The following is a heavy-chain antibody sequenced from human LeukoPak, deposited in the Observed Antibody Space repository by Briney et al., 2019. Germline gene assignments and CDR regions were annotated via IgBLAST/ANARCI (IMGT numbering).Heavy chain of an antibody. J-gene: IGHJ6*04. D-gene: IGHD3-9*01. CDR1: GGTFENYA. V-gene: IGHV1-69*13. CDR2: IIPSYETT. Sequence: EASVKVSCKASGGTFENYAISWVRQAPGQGLEWMGGIIPSYETTTYAQKFQGRVTITADESTSTAYMELSSLRFEDTAVYYCGRGDTLTGNLYYYTIDVWGKGTTVTVYS. CDR3: GRGDTLTGNLYYYTIDV.